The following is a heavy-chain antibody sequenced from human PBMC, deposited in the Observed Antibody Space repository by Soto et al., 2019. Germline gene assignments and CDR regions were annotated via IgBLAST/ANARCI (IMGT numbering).Heavy chain of an antibody. CDR1: GFTFSNCV. V-gene: IGHV3-23*01. D-gene: IGHD6-13*01. CDR3: AKGLLNGRWYAAE. J-gene: IGHJ4*02. CDR2: ITTNGHT. Sequence: GGSLRLSCETSGFTFSNCVMTWVRQPPGKRLEWVSVITTNGHTAYADSVKGRFTISRDNSKNTAYLQMNSLRAEDTAVYYCAKGLLNGRWYAAEWGQGTLVTGSS.